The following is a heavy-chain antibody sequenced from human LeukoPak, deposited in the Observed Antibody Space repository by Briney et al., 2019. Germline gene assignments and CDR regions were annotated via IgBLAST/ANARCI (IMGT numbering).Heavy chain of an antibody. V-gene: IGHV3-23*01. Sequence: PGGSLRLSCAVSGFTFSSYAMNWVRQAPGKGLEWVSSISGSGGSTYYADSVKGRFTISRDNSKNTLYLQMNSLRAEDTAVYYCAKVPTPRHYYYDSSGYEKDAFDIWGQGTMVTVSS. CDR3: AKVPTPRHYYYDSSGYEKDAFDI. CDR2: ISGSGGST. J-gene: IGHJ3*02. CDR1: GFTFSSYA. D-gene: IGHD3-22*01.